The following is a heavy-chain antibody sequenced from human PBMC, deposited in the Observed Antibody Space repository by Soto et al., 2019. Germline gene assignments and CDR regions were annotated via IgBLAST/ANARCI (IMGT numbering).Heavy chain of an antibody. J-gene: IGHJ6*02. CDR1: GFTVSSNY. CDR3: ARAPRNFWSGYSKNYYGMDV. V-gene: IGHV3-53*01. D-gene: IGHD3-3*01. Sequence: GGSLRLSCAASGFTVSSNYMSWVRQAPGKGLEWVSVIYSGGSTYYADSVKGRFTISRDNSKNTLYLQMNSLRAEDTAVYYCARAPRNFWSGYSKNYYGMDVWGQGTKVTVSS. CDR2: IYSGGST.